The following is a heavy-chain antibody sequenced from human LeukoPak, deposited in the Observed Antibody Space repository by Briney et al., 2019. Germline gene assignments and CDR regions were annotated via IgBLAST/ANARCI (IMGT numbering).Heavy chain of an antibody. V-gene: IGHV4-4*02. CDR3: ARAHSSGWLVDY. J-gene: IGHJ4*02. Sequence: PSETLSLTCAVSGGSISSSNWWSWVRQPPGKGLEWIGEIYHSGSTNYNPSLKSRVTISVDTSKNQFSLKLSSVTAADTAVYYCARAHSSGWLVDYWGQGTLVTVSS. CDR1: GGSISSSNW. D-gene: IGHD6-19*01. CDR2: IYHSGST.